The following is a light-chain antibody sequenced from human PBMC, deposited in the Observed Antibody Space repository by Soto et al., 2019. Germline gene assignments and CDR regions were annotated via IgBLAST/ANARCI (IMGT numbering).Light chain of an antibody. CDR2: WAS. V-gene: IGKV4-1*01. J-gene: IGKJ4*01. CDR1: KMVFSSSNNRTY. Sequence: DIVMTQSPDSLAGSLAKRATFACKSGKMVFSSSNNRTYLAWYQHKPGQPPKLLIYWASTRESGVPDRFSGSGSGTDFTLTISSLQAEDVAVYYCQQYYSSPPTFGGGTKVEIK. CDR3: QQYYSSPPT.